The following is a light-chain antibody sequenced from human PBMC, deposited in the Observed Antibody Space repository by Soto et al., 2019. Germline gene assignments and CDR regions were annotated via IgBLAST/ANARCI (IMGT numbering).Light chain of an antibody. CDR1: QSVSSD. V-gene: IGKV3-15*01. J-gene: IGKJ2*01. CDR2: GAS. Sequence: EIVMTQSPATLSVSPGERATLSCRASQSVSSDLAWYHQKPGQAPRLLIYGASTRATGIPARFSGSGSGTEFTLTINSLQSEDFATYYCQQYNTFPYTFGQGTKLEIK. CDR3: QQYNTFPYT.